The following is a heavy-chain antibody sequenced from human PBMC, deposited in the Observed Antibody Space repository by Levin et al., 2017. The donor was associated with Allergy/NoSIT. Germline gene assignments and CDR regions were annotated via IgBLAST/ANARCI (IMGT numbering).Heavy chain of an antibody. V-gene: IGHV3-23*01. CDR2: IYVSADST. Sequence: GGSLRLSCAASGFTFSSYALSWVRQAPGQGLEWVSAIYVSADSTYYSDSVKGRFTISRDSSKNTLYLHMSSPRAEDTAVYYCARSSRGYGTFDSWGQGTLVTVSS. J-gene: IGHJ4*02. CDR3: ARSSRGYGTFDS. D-gene: IGHD5-12*01. CDR1: GFTFSSYA.